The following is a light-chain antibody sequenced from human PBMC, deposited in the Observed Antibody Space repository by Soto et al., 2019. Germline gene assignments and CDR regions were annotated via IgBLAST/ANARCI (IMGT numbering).Light chain of an antibody. V-gene: IGKV3-11*01. CDR3: QQRSNLPST. CDR2: DAS. J-gene: IGKJ4*01. Sequence: EIVLSQSPATLSWSPGERAALSCRASQSVTSYLAWYHQKPGQAPRLLIYDASNRATGIPARFSGSGSCTDFTLTISSLEPEDFSVYYCQQRSNLPSTFGGGTKVETK. CDR1: QSVTSY.